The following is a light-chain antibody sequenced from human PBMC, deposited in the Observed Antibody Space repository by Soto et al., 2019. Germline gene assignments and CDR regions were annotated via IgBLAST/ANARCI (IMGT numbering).Light chain of an antibody. CDR1: QSVSSN. Sequence: EIVMTQSPATLSVSPGERATLSCRASQSVSSNLAWYQQKPGQAPRLLIYGASTRATGIPARFSGSGSGTEFTLTISSLQSEDFAVYYCQQYNIWPLTFGQGTRLEIK. V-gene: IGKV3D-15*01. CDR2: GAS. CDR3: QQYNIWPLT. J-gene: IGKJ5*01.